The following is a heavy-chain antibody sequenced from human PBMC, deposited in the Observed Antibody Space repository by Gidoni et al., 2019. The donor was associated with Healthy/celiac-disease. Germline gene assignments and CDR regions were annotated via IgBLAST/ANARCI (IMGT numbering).Heavy chain of an antibody. J-gene: IGHJ4*02. Sequence: EVQLLESGGGLVQPGGSLRLSCAASGFTFSSYAMSWVRQAQGKGLEWVSAISGSGGSTYYADSVKGRFTISRDNSKNTLYLQMNSLRAEDTAVYYCAKDRGSGWSGGYYFDYWGQGTLVTVSS. V-gene: IGHV3-23*01. D-gene: IGHD6-19*01. CDR1: GFTFSSYA. CDR2: ISGSGGST. CDR3: AKDRGSGWSGGYYFDY.